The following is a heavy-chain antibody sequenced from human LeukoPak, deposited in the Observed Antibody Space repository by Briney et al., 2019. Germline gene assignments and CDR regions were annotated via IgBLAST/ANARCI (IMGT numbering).Heavy chain of an antibody. D-gene: IGHD2/OR15-2a*01. CDR2: ITWDGGST. J-gene: IGHJ6*03. CDR1: GFTFDDYA. CDR3: AKDRAARGRGNYFYMDV. V-gene: IGHV3-43D*03. Sequence: GGSLRLSCAASGFTFDDYAMHLVRQASGKGLEWVSHITWDGGSTHYADSVEGRFTISRDNRENSLYLQMNSLRPEDTALYYCAKDRAARGRGNYFYMDVWGKGTTVTVSS.